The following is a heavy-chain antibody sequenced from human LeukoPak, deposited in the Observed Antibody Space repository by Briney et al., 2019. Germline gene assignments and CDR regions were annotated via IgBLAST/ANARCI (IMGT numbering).Heavy chain of an antibody. CDR1: GYTFTGYY. CDR2: INPNSGGT. V-gene: IGHV1-2*02. D-gene: IGHD5-18*01. Sequence: ASVTVSCKASGYTFTGYYMHWVRQAPGQGLEWMGWINPNSGGTNYAQKFQGRVTMTRDTSISTAYMELSRLRSDDTAVYYCARVGIRGYSYGYPVAFDIWGQGTMVTVSS. CDR3: ARVGIRGYSYGYPVAFDI. J-gene: IGHJ3*02.